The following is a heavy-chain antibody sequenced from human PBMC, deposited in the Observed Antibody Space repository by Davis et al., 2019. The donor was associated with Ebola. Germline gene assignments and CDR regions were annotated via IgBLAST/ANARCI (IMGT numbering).Heavy chain of an antibody. D-gene: IGHD3-22*01. Sequence: AASVQVSCKASGYTFTGYYMHWVRQAPGQGLEWMGRINPNSGGTNYAQTFQGRVTMTRDTSISTAYMELSRLRSDDTAVYYCARVGYYDSSGYSHDAFDIWGQGTMVTVSS. CDR3: ARVGYYDSSGYSHDAFDI. CDR2: INPNSGGT. CDR1: GYTFTGYY. J-gene: IGHJ3*02. V-gene: IGHV1-2*06.